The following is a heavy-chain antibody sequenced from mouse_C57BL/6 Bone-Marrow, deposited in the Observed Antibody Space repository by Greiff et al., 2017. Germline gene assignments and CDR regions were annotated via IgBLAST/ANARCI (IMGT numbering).Heavy chain of an antibody. V-gene: IGHV5-6*01. J-gene: IGHJ2*01. D-gene: IGHD2-12*01. CDR3: ARHVTSPLYYFDY. CDR2: ISSGGSYT. CDR1: GFTFSSYG. Sequence: EVQLVESGGDLVKPGGSLKLSCAASGFTFSSYGMSWVRQTPDKRLEWVATISSGGSYTYYPDRVKGRFPISRDNAKNTLYLQMSSLKSEDTAMYYCARHVTSPLYYFDYWGQGTTLTVSS.